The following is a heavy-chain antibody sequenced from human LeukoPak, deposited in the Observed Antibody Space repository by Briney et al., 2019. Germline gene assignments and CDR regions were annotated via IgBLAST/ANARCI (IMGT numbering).Heavy chain of an antibody. CDR1: GFSVSSNY. J-gene: IGHJ4*02. D-gene: IGHD3-16*01. CDR3: AREIAGGLGDLWGIDY. CDR2: IYSGGST. Sequence: PGGSLRLSCAASGFSVSSNYMNWVRQALRKGLEWVSVIYSGGSTYYADSVKGRFTISRDNSKNTLNLQMASLRAEDTAVYYCAREIAGGLGDLWGIDYWGQGTLVTVSS. V-gene: IGHV3-66*01.